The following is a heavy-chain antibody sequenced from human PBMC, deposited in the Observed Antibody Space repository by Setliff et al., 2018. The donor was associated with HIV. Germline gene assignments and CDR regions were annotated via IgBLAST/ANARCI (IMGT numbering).Heavy chain of an antibody. CDR1: GASVNSNNYY. J-gene: IGHJ5*02. Sequence: LSLTCTVSGASVNSNNYYWGWIRQPPGKGLEWIASIYYSGTTYYNPSLKSRVTISVDTSKNQFSLRLISVTAADTAVYYCAKVAVTGYCSTTSCQNWFDPWGQGTLVTVSS. D-gene: IGHD2-2*01. CDR2: IYYSGTT. CDR3: AKVAVTGYCSTTSCQNWFDP. V-gene: IGHV4-39*01.